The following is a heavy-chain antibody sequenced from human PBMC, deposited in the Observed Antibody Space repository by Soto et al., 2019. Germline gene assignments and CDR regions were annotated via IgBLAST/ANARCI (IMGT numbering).Heavy chain of an antibody. D-gene: IGHD3-10*01. V-gene: IGHV4-4*07. J-gene: IGHJ5*02. CDR1: GGSISSYY. Sequence: SETLSLTCTVSGGSISSYYWSWIRQPAGKGLEWIGRIYTSGSTNYNPSLKSRVTMSVDTSKNQFSLKLSSVTAADTAVYYCARDRVYYGSWSYTRSYWFDPWGQGTLVTVSS. CDR2: IYTSGST. CDR3: ARDRVYYGSWSYTRSYWFDP.